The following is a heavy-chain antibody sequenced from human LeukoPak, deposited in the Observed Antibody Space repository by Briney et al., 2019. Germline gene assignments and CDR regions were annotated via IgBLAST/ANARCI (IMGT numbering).Heavy chain of an antibody. V-gene: IGHV5-51*01. Sequence: GESLKISCKGSGYSFTSYWIGWVRQMPGKGLEWMGIIYPGDSDTRYSPSFQGQVTISADKSISTAYLQWSSLKASDTAMYYCARHVQDTAMVTSWFDPWGQGTLVTVSP. J-gene: IGHJ5*02. CDR1: GYSFTSYW. D-gene: IGHD5-18*01. CDR3: ARHVQDTAMVTSWFDP. CDR2: IYPGDSDT.